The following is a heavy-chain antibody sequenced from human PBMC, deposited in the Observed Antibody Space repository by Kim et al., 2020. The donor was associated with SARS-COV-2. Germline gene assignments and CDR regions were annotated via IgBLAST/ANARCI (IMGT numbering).Heavy chain of an antibody. CDR2: IYYSGST. J-gene: IGHJ3*02. V-gene: IGHV4-39*07. Sequence: SETLSLTCTVSGGSISSSSYYWGWIRQPPGKGLEWIGSIYYSGSTYYNPSLKSRVTISVDTSKNQFSLKLSSVTAADTAVYYCARDGGRGPQPDAFDIWG. CDR3: ARDGGRGPQPDAFDI. D-gene: IGHD2-15*01. CDR1: GGSISSSSYY.